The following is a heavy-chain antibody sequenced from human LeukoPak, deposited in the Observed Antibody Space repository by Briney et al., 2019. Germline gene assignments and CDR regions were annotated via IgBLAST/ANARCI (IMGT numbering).Heavy chain of an antibody. Sequence: PGGSLRLSCAASGFTFDDYGMSWVRQAPGKGLEWVGFIRSKAYGGTTEYAASVKGRFTISRDDSKSIAYLQMNSLKTEDTAVYYCTRSTEWLGLGNWGQGTLVTVSS. J-gene: IGHJ4*02. D-gene: IGHD3-3*01. CDR3: TRSTEWLGLGN. V-gene: IGHV3-49*04. CDR2: IRSKAYGGTT. CDR1: GFTFDDYG.